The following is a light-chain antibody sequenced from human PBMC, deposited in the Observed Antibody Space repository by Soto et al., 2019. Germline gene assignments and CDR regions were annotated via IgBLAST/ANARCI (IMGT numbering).Light chain of an antibody. V-gene: IGKV3-15*01. CDR3: QQYHRWPPLT. CDR1: QSIDND. CDR2: GAS. J-gene: IGKJ4*01. Sequence: EIVMTQSPATLSVSPGERATLSCRASQSIDNDLAWYQKKPGQAPRLLIYGASTRDTGIPVRSSGSGSGTLCTLTINSLQSEDLAVYYCQQYHRWPPLTFGGGTKVEIK.